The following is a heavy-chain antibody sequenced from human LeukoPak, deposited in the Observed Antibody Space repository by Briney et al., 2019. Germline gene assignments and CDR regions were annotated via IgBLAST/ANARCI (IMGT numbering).Heavy chain of an antibody. CDR1: GFTFSRYA. D-gene: IGHD6-6*01. CDR3: ARRHGSSWADFDY. Sequence: GGSLRLSCAASGFTFSRYAMSWVRQAPGKGLEWVSYISSSSNTIYYADSVKGRFTISRDNAKNSLYPQMNSLRDEDTAVYYCARRHGSSWADFDYWGQGTLVTVSS. J-gene: IGHJ4*02. CDR2: ISSSSNTI. V-gene: IGHV3-48*02.